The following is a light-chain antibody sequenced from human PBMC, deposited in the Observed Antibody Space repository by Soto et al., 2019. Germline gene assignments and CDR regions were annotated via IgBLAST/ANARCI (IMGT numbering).Light chain of an antibody. V-gene: IGLV2-14*01. CDR1: SSDVGAYNY. Sequence: QSVLTQPASVSGSLGQSITISCTGTSSDVGAYNYVSWYQQHPDKAPKRLIFEVTNRPSGVSGRFSGSKSGITASLSISGLQHEDEADYYCTSYSSSSPVLFGGGTKLTVL. J-gene: IGLJ2*01. CDR2: EVT. CDR3: TSYSSSSPVL.